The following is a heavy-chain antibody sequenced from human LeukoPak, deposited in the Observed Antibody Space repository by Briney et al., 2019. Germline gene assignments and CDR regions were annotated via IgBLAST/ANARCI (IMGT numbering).Heavy chain of an antibody. CDR1: GFTFGDYA. CDR2: IRSKAYGGTT. Sequence: GGSLRLSCTASGFTFGDYAMSWVRQAPGKGLEWVGFIRSKAYGGTTEYAASVKGRFTISRDDSKSIAYLQMNSLKTEDTAVSYCTRDHYGFPDCWGQGTPVTVSS. CDR3: TRDHYGFPDC. V-gene: IGHV3-49*04. J-gene: IGHJ4*02. D-gene: IGHD3-3*01.